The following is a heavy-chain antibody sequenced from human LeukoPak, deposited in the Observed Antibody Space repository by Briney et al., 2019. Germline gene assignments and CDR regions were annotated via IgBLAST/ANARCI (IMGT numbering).Heavy chain of an antibody. Sequence: SETLSLTCAVYGGSFSGYYWSWIRRPPGKGLEWIGEINHSGSTTYNPSLSSRLTISVDTSKNQFSLALRSVTAADTAVYYCARQGTSGSYLTGLDVWGQGTTVTVSS. CDR3: ARQGTSGSYLTGLDV. J-gene: IGHJ6*02. CDR2: INHSGST. CDR1: GGSFSGYY. V-gene: IGHV4-34*01. D-gene: IGHD3-22*01.